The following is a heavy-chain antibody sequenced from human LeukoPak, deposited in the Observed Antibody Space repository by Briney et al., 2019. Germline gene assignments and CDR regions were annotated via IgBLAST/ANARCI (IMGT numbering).Heavy chain of an antibody. CDR3: ATRETSYYYYMDV. V-gene: IGHV4-34*01. CDR1: GESFSGYY. Sequence: SETLSLTCAVYGESFSGYYWSWIRQPPGKGLEWIGEINHSGSTNYNPSLKSRVTISVDTSKNQSSLKLSSVTAADTAVYYCATRETSYYYYMDVWGKGTTVTISS. CDR2: INHSGST. D-gene: IGHD1-26*01. J-gene: IGHJ6*03.